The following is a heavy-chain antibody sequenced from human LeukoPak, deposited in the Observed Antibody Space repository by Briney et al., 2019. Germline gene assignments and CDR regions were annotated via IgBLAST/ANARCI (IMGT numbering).Heavy chain of an antibody. V-gene: IGHV5-51*01. CDR1: GYSFTSYW. CDR3: ASEYYYDSSGFVY. Sequence: GESLKVSCKGSGYSFTSYWIGWVRQMPGKGLEWMGIIYPGDSDTGYSPSFQGQVTISADKSISTAYLQWSSLKASDTAIYYCASEYYYDSSGFVYWGQGTLVTVSS. J-gene: IGHJ4*02. CDR2: IYPGDSDT. D-gene: IGHD3-22*01.